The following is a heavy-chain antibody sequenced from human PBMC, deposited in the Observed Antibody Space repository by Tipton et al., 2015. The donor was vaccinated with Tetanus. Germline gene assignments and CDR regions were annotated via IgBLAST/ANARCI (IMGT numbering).Heavy chain of an antibody. J-gene: IGHJ4*02. Sequence: SLRLSCAASGFTFSSYAMSWVRQAPGKGLEWVSAISGSGGSTYYADSVKGRFTISRDNSKNSLYLQMNSLRTEDTALYYCAKDSPYSRYYDSSGSFLDYWGQGTLVTVSS. CDR2: ISGSGGST. V-gene: IGHV3-43*02. CDR1: GFTFSSYA. CDR3: AKDSPYSRYYDSSGSFLDY. D-gene: IGHD3-22*01.